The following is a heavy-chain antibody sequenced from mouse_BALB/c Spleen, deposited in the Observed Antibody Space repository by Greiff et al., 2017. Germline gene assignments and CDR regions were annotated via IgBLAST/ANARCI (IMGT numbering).Heavy chain of an antibody. CDR2: IISVGSYT. CDR1: GFTFSSYG. Sequence: VESGGDLLKPGGSLKLSCAASGFTFSSYGMSWFRQTPDKRLEWFATIISVGSYTYYPDSLKGRFTISRDNAKNTLYLQMSSLKSEDTAMYYCARTTVVATDYAMDYWGQGTSVTVAS. CDR3: ARTTVVATDYAMDY. V-gene: IGHV5-6*01. J-gene: IGHJ4*01. D-gene: IGHD1-1*01.